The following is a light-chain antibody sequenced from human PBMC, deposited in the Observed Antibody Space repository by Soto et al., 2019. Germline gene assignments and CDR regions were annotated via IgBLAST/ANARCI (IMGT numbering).Light chain of an antibody. CDR2: XXX. Sequence: QSVLTQPASVSGSPGQSITISCTGTSSDVGGYNYVSWYQQHPGKAPXLXXXXXXXXXXXXXXXFSGSXSGNXASLTISGXXXXXXXXXXCSSYTSSSTVVFGGGTKLTVL. J-gene: IGLJ2*01. CDR3: SSYTSSSTVV. CDR1: SSDVGGYNY. V-gene: IGLV2-14*01.